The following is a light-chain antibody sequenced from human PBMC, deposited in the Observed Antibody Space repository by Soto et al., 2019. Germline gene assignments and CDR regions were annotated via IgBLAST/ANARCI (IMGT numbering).Light chain of an antibody. J-gene: IGLJ2*01. CDR3: TSYTSSRILYVV. V-gene: IGLV2-14*03. CDR1: SSDVGGYNY. CDR2: DVI. Sequence: QSALTQPASVSGSPGQSITISCTGSSSDVGGYNYVSWYQHHPGKAPKLIIHDVINRPSGVSDRFSGSKSGNTASLTISGLQAEDEAHYYCTSYTSSRILYVVFGGGTQLTVL.